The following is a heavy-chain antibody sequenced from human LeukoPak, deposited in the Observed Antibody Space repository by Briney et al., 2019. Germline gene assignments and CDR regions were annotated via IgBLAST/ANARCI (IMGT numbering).Heavy chain of an antibody. V-gene: IGHV3-23*01. D-gene: IGHD2-15*01. CDR3: AKDPLGFCTGGSCYAEY. CDR1: GFTFSGYA. CDR2: ISGSGGST. Sequence: QPGGSLRLSCAASGFTFSGYAMSWVRQAPGKGLEWVSSISGSGGSTYYADSVKGRFPISRDNSKNTLYLHMSSLRTEDTAVYYCAKDPLGFCTGGSCYAEYWGQGTLVTVSS. J-gene: IGHJ4*02.